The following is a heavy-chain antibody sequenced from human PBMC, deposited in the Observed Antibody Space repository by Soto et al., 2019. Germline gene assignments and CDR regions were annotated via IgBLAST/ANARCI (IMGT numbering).Heavy chain of an antibody. CDR3: AHSGGSDAFDI. Sequence: QITLKESGPTLVKPTQTLTLTCTFSGFSLSTSGVGLGSIRQPPGKALEWLALIYWDDDKRYSPSLKSRPTITKDTSKSQVVLTMTNMDPVDTATYYCAHSGGSDAFDIWGQATMVTVSS. CDR2: IYWDDDK. V-gene: IGHV2-5*02. J-gene: IGHJ3*02. CDR1: GFSLSTSGVG.